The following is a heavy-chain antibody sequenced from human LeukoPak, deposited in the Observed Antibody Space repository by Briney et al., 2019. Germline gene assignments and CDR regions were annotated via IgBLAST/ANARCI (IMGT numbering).Heavy chain of an antibody. V-gene: IGHV4-34*01. CDR2: ISHSGTT. J-gene: IGHJ4*02. D-gene: IGHD5-18*01. CDR3: VRYGDY. Sequence: SETLSLTXAVYGGSLRGYNWNWIRQPPGKGLEWIAEISHSGTTHYNPSLKSRVTISVDTSKNQFSLKLTSVTAADTAVYYCVRYGDYWGQGTLVTVSS. CDR1: GGSLRGYN.